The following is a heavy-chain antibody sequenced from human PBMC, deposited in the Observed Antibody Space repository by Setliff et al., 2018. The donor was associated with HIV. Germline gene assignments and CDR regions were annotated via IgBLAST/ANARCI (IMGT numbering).Heavy chain of an antibody. V-gene: IGHV4-59*01. J-gene: IGHJ3*01. CDR3: GRVQMAYAAFDV. CDR1: GGSISTYW. Sequence: SETLSLTCTVSGGSISTYWWSWIRQPPGKGLEWIGSIYFTGCSDNNPSLNSRVCLSVDTSKHQFSLKLRSVTAADTAVYYCGRVQMAYAAFDVWGQGTMVTVSS. D-gene: IGHD4-17*01. CDR2: IYFTGCS.